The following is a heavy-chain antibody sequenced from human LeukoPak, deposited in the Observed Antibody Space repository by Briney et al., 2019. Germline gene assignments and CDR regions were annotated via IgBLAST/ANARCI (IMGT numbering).Heavy chain of an antibody. CDR1: GYTFTGYY. CDR3: ARGRHSSISGMDV. Sequence: ASVKVSCKASGYTFTGYYLHWVRQAPGQGLEWMGWINPNSGGTNYAQKFQGSVTMTRDTSISTAYMDLSRLRSDDTAVYYCARGRHSSISGMDVWGQGTTVTVSS. J-gene: IGHJ6*02. D-gene: IGHD6-13*01. CDR2: INPNSGGT. V-gene: IGHV1-2*02.